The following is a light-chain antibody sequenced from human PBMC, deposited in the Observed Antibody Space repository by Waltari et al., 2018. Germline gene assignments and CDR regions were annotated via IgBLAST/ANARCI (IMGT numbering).Light chain of an antibody. Sequence: SYDLTQPPSVSVSPGQTATITCSGDTLGDKNVFWYQQKPGQSPVLVLYQDAKRPSGIPARFSGSNSGNTATLTIRMTQPMDEADYYCQVWDTTRGFYGSGTKVTVL. J-gene: IGLJ1*01. CDR1: TLGDKN. V-gene: IGLV3-1*01. CDR2: QDA. CDR3: QVWDTTRGF.